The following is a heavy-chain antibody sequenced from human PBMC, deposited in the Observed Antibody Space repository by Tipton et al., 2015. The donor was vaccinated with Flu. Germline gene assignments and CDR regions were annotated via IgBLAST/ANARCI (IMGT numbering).Heavy chain of an antibody. CDR1: GFTVSSNY. Sequence: SLRLSCAASGFTVSSNYMSWVRQAPGKGLEWVSVIYSGGSTYYADSVKGRFTISRDNSKNTLYLQMNSLRAEDTAVYYCARDNRDWFSSGWFDPWGQGTLVTVSS. CDR2: IYSGGST. D-gene: IGHD3/OR15-3a*01. CDR3: ARDNRDWFSSGWFDP. J-gene: IGHJ5*02. V-gene: IGHV3-66*01.